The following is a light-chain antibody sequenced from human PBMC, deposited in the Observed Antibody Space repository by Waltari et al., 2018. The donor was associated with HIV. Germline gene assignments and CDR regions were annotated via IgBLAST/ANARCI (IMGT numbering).Light chain of an antibody. CDR3: QQYNIRPRGNT. V-gene: IGKV3-15*01. Sequence: DIVMTPSPAILSVSPGERVTRSCRASQGVGGNLAWYQQKVGQAPRLPIYGAATRAAEIPVRLSGSGSGTDFTLTIDSLQSEDFATYYCQQYNIRPRGNTFGQGTKLQIK. J-gene: IGKJ2*01. CDR2: GAA. CDR1: QGVGGN.